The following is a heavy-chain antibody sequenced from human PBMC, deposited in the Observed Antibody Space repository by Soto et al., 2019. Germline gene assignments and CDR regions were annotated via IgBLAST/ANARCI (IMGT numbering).Heavy chain of an antibody. CDR3: ARDRYSHDYGGNSGLFDY. Sequence: QVQLQESGPGLVKPSQTLSLTCTVSGGSISSGGYYWSWIRQHPGKGLEWIGYIYYSGSTYYNPSLKSRVTISVDTSKNQFSLKLSSVTAADTAVYYCARDRYSHDYGGNSGLFDYWGQGTLVTVSS. CDR2: IYYSGST. CDR1: GGSISSGGYY. V-gene: IGHV4-31*03. J-gene: IGHJ4*02. D-gene: IGHD4-17*01.